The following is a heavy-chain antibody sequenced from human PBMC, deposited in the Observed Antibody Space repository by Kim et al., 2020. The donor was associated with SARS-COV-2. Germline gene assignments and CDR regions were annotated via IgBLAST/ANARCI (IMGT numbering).Heavy chain of an antibody. CDR1: GGSISTYY. CDR3: ARGGLDYGDYGPWFDP. J-gene: IGHJ5*02. Sequence: SETLSLTCTVSGGSISTYYWNWIRQPPGKGLEWIGYIYYSGSTNYNPSLKSRVTISVDTSKNQFSLKLSSVTAPDTALYYCARGGLDYGDYGPWFDPWGQGTLVTVSS. CDR2: IYYSGST. V-gene: IGHV4-59*01. D-gene: IGHD4-17*01.